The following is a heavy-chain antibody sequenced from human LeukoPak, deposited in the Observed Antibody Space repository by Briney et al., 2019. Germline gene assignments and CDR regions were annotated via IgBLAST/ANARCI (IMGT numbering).Heavy chain of an antibody. CDR3: ARDGSVVVTAYFRVGDAFDI. V-gene: IGHV3-33*01. CDR2: IWYDGSNK. CDR1: GFPFNSYG. Sequence: GGSLSLSFPASGFPFNSYGMHWVRPAPGKGRAWVAVIWYDGSNKYYPDSVKGRFTISRDNSKNTLYLQMNSLRAEDTAVYYCARDGSVVVTAYFRVGDAFDIWGQGTMVTVSS. J-gene: IGHJ3*02. D-gene: IGHD2-21*02.